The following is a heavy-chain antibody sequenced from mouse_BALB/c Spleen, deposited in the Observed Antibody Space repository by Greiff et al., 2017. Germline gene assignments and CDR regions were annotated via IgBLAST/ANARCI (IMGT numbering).Heavy chain of an antibody. D-gene: IGHD2-2*01. CDR1: GFTFSSYA. J-gene: IGHJ3*01. Sequence: EVKLVESGGGLVKPGGSLKLSCAASGFTFSSYAMSWVRQSPEKRLEWVAEISSGGSYTYYPDTVTGRFTISRDNAKNTLYLEMSSLRSEDTAMYYCVYGYDGAWFAYWGQGTLVTVSA. CDR2: ISSGGSYT. V-gene: IGHV5-9-4*01. CDR3: VYGYDGAWFAY.